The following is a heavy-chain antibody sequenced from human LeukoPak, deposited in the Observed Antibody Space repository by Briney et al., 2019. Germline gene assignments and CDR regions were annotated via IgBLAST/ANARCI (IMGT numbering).Heavy chain of an antibody. CDR3: ARVRRFDDSTGYYYYFDF. J-gene: IGHJ4*02. CDR2: INPNSGAT. V-gene: IGHV1-2*02. D-gene: IGHD3-22*01. Sequence: VASVKVSCKASGYTFIGYYIHWVRQAPGQGLEWVGWINPNSGATNYAQKFQGRVTMTRDTSISTAYMELSSLRSDDTAVFYCARVRRFDDSTGYYYYFDFWGQGTLVTVSS. CDR1: GYTFIGYY.